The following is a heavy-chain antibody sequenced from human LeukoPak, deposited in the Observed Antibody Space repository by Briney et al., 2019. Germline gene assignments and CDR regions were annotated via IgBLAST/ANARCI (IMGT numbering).Heavy chain of an antibody. CDR3: ARDLLLAFAVAARGFDY. CDR1: GYTFTGYY. D-gene: IGHD6-6*01. Sequence: GASVKVSCKASGYTFTGYYMHWVRQAPGQGLEWMGWINPNSGGTNYAQKFQGRVTMTRDTSISTAYMELSRLRSDDTAVYYCARDLLLAFAVAARGFDYWGQGTLVTVSS. CDR2: INPNSGGT. J-gene: IGHJ4*02. V-gene: IGHV1-2*02.